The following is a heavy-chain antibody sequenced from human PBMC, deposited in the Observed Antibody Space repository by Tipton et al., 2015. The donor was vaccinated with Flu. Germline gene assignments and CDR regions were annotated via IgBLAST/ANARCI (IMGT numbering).Heavy chain of an antibody. D-gene: IGHD6-19*01. CDR2: IYTSGST. V-gene: IGHV4-61*02. Sequence: LSLTCTVSGGSISSGSYYWSWIRQPAGKGLEWIGRIYTSGSTNYNPSLKSRVTISVDTSKNQFSLKLSSVTAADTAAYYCARDLDSSGWYDNWFDPWGQGTLVTVSS. CDR3: ARDLDSSGWYDNWFDP. CDR1: GGSISSGSYY. J-gene: IGHJ5*02.